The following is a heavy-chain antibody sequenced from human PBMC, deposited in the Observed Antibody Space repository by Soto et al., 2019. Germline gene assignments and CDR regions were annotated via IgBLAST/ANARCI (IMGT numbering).Heavy chain of an antibody. CDR2: ISPYKGNT. CDR1: GYTFTSCG. V-gene: IGHV1-18*01. CDR3: ARDLDGSGSYYTDY. D-gene: IGHD3-10*01. J-gene: IGHJ4*02. Sequence: GASVKVSCKASGYTFTSCGIAWVRQAPGQGLEWMGWISPYKGNTHYAQKFQGRVTMTTDTSTSTAYMELRSLRSDDTAVYYCARDLDGSGSYYTDYGGQGTLVTGSS.